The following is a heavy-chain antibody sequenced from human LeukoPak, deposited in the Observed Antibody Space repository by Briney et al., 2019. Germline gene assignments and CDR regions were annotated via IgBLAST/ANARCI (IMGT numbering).Heavy chain of an antibody. CDR1: GDSISSGSYY. V-gene: IGHV4-61*02. D-gene: IGHD3-22*01. J-gene: IGHJ3*02. CDR3: ARDRTYYYDSSGYADAFDI. Sequence: KPSQTLSLTCTVSGDSISSGSYYWSWIRQPAGKGLEWIGRIYTSGSTNYNPSLKSRVTISVDTSKNQFSLKLSSVTAADTAVYYCARDRTYYYDSSGYADAFDIWGQGTMVTVSS. CDR2: IYTSGST.